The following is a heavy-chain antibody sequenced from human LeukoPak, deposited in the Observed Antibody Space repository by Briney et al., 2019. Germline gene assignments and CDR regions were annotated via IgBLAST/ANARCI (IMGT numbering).Heavy chain of an antibody. V-gene: IGHV3-23*01. CDR2: ISGSGGST. J-gene: IGHJ4*02. CDR1: GFTFRSYA. CDR3: TTHYRPGSHYNIFDY. Sequence: PGGSLRLSCGASGFTFRSYAMSWVRQAPGRGLEWVSAISGSGGSTYYADSVKGRFTISRDNSKNTLYLQMNSLRAEDTAVYYCTTHYRPGSHYNIFDYWGQGTLVTVSS. D-gene: IGHD3-10*01.